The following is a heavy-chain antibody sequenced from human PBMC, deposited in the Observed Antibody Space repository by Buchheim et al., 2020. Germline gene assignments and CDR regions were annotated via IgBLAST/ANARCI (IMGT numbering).Heavy chain of an antibody. D-gene: IGHD6-19*01. J-gene: IGHJ6*02. CDR1: GFTFSSYG. V-gene: IGHV3-33*01. Sequence: QVQLVESGGGVVQPGRSLRLSCAASGFTFSSYGMHWVRQAPGKGLEWVAVIWYDGSNKYYADSVKGRFTILRDNSKNTLYLQMNSLRAEDTAVYYCARVGSGWVYYYYGMDVWGQGTT. CDR2: IWYDGSNK. CDR3: ARVGSGWVYYYYGMDV.